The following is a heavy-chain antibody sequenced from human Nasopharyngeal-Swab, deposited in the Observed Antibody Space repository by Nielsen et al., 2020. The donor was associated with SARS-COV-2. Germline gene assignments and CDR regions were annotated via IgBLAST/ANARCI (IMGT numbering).Heavy chain of an antibody. V-gene: IGHV3-21*01. CDR1: GFTFSSYS. CDR2: ISSSSSYI. Sequence: GGSLRLSCAASGFTFSSYSMNWVRQAPGKGLEWVSSISSSSSYIYYADSVKGRFTISRDNAKNSLYLQMNSLRAEDAAVYYCARRDTVTLYYYYYGMDVWGQGTTVTVSS. J-gene: IGHJ6*02. CDR3: ARRDTVTLYYYYYGMDV. D-gene: IGHD4-11*01.